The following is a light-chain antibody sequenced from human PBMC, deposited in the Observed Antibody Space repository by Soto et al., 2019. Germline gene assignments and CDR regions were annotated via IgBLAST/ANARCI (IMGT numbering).Light chain of an antibody. V-gene: IGLV2-11*01. J-gene: IGLJ2*01. CDR2: DVS. CDR3: CSYAGATAV. CDR1: SSDVGGYNY. Sequence: QSALTQPRSVSGSPGQSVTISCTGTSSDVGGYNYVSWYQQHPGKAPKLMIYDVSKRPSGVPDRFSGSKSGNTASLTISGLQAGDEADYYCCSYAGATAVFGGGTKVTVL.